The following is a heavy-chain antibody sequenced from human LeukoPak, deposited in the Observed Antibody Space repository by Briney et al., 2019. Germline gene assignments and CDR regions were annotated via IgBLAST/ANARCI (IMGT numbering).Heavy chain of an antibody. D-gene: IGHD3-22*01. Sequence: GGSLRLSCAASGFTFSSYAMSWVRQAPGKGLEWVSAISGSGGSTYYADSVKGRFTISRDNSKNTLYLQMNSLRAEDTAVYYCAKVDTGAPPGYYDSSGYYYAFDYWGQGTLVTVSS. J-gene: IGHJ4*02. CDR1: GFTFSSYA. CDR2: ISGSGGST. CDR3: AKVDTGAPPGYYDSSGYYYAFDY. V-gene: IGHV3-23*01.